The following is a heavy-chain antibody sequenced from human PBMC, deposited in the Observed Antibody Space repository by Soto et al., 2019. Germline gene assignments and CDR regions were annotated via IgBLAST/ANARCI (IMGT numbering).Heavy chain of an antibody. CDR3: ARARQWLVLDY. Sequence: PGGSMRVSWAAAGCTFIDYCRSWIRQAPGKGLEWVSYISSSGSTIYYADSVKGRFTISRDNAKNSLYLQMNSLRAEDTAVYYCARARQWLVLDYWGQGTLVTVSS. D-gene: IGHD6-19*01. V-gene: IGHV3-11*01. J-gene: IGHJ4*02. CDR2: ISSSGSTI. CDR1: GCTFIDYC.